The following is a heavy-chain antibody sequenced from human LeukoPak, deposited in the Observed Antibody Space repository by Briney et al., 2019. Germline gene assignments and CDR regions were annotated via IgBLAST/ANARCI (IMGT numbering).Heavy chain of an antibody. V-gene: IGHV3-13*01. Sequence: GGSLRLSCAASGFTFSTFDVHWVRQTIGRGLEWVSAMGTAGDTYYADSVKDRFTISRENAKNSFYLQMDSLRAGDTAVYYCAALGGSIYWGQGALVTVSS. CDR2: MGTAGDT. CDR1: GFTFSTFD. D-gene: IGHD1-26*01. J-gene: IGHJ4*02. CDR3: AALGGSIY.